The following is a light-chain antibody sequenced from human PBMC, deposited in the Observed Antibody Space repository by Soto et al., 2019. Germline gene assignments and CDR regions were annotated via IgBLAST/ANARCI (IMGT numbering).Light chain of an antibody. CDR3: QQYGSSRT. Sequence: EIVLTQSPATLSVSPGARAPLSCRASQSVTSNLAWYPQNPGQAPRLIIYDVSTRATGIPDRFSGSGSGTDFTLTISRLEPEDFAVYYCQQYGSSRTFGQGTKVDI. V-gene: IGKV3-20*01. CDR1: QSVTSN. J-gene: IGKJ1*01. CDR2: DVS.